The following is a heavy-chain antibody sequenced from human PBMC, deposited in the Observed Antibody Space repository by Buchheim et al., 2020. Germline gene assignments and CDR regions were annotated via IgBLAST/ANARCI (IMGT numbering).Heavy chain of an antibody. D-gene: IGHD2-2*01. CDR2: IKQDGSEK. J-gene: IGHJ4*02. CDR3: ARDRGFLLPAAMRRYFDY. Sequence: EVQLVESGGGLVQAGGSLRLSCAASGFTFSSYWMSWVRQAPGKELEWVANIKQDGSEKYYVDSVKGRFTISRDNAKNSLYLQMNSLRAEDTAVYYCARDRGFLLPAAMRRYFDYWGQGTL. V-gene: IGHV3-7*01. CDR1: GFTFSSYW.